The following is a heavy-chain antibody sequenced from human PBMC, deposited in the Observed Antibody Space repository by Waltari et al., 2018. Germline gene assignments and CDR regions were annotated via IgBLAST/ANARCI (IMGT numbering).Heavy chain of an antibody. D-gene: IGHD2-21*02. CDR2: ISSSGGTT. CDR1: GFTFNNCA. CDR3: AKEPQSDTGGDPFDY. J-gene: IGHJ4*02. Sequence: EVQLVESGGGLVQTGGSLRLSCAASGFTFNNCAISWVRQAPGKGLEWVSVISSSGGTTYYADSVEGRFTISRDNSKNTLYLQMNSLRAEDTALYYCAKEPQSDTGGDPFDYWGQGTLVTVSS. V-gene: IGHV3-23*04.